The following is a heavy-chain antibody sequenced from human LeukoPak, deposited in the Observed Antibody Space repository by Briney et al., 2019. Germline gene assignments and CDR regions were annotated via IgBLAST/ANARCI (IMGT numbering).Heavy chain of an antibody. CDR2: VNPGDSDT. J-gene: IGHJ4*02. V-gene: IGHV5-51*01. CDR3: AITSSPVFGVAD. D-gene: IGHD3-3*01. Sequence: GESLKISCKGSEYSFTDYWIGWARQMPGEGLEWMGVVNPGDSDTRYSPSFEGQVTISADKSISTAYLQWSSLKASDTAMYYCAITSSPVFGVADWGQGTLVTVSS. CDR1: EYSFTDYW.